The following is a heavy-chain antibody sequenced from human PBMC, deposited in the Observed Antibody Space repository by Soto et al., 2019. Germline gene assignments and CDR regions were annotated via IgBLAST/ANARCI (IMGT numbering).Heavy chain of an antibody. J-gene: IGHJ4*02. Sequence: VASVKVSFKXSGYTFTTYDISWVRQAPGQGLEWMGWISGNNGNTNYAQKLQGRVTMTRDTSTSTAYMDLRSLRSDDTAVYYCARGGAGSGSSDYWGQGTLVTVSS. CDR1: GYTFTTYD. V-gene: IGHV1-18*04. D-gene: IGHD3-10*01. CDR3: ARGGAGSGSSDY. CDR2: ISGNNGNT.